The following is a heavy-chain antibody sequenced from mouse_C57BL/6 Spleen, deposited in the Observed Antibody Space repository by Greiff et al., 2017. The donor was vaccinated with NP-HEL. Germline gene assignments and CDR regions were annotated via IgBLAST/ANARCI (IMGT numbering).Heavy chain of an antibody. J-gene: IGHJ1*03. CDR3: AEAATGLRYWYFDV. CDR1: GYSFTDYN. Sequence: QLQQSGPELVKPGASVKISCKASGYSFTDYNMNWVKQSNGKSLEWIGVINPNYGTTSYNQKFKGKATLTVDQSSSTAYMQLNSLTSEDSAVYYCAEAATGLRYWYFDVWGTGTTVTVSS. D-gene: IGHD6-1*01. V-gene: IGHV1-39*01. CDR2: INPNYGTT.